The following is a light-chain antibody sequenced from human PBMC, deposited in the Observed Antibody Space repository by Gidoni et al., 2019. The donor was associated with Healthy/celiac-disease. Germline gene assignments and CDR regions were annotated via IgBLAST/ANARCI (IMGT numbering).Light chain of an antibody. V-gene: IGKV3-15*01. CDR3: QQYNNWPPWT. CDR2: GES. J-gene: IGKJ1*01. Sequence: EIVMTQSPATLSVSPGERATLSCRASQSVSSNLDWYQQKPGQAPRLLIYGESTRATGIPARCSGSGSGTEFTLTISSLQSEDFAVYYCQQYNNWPPWTFGQGTKVEIK. CDR1: QSVSSN.